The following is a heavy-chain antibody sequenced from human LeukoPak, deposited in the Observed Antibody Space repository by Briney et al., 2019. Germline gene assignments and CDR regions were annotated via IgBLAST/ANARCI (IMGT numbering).Heavy chain of an antibody. CDR3: ARRGFLHGDYLVY. CDR2: INPSGGST. Sequence: GASVKVSCKASGYTFTSYYMHWVRQAPGQGLEWMGIINPSGGSTSYAQKFQGRVTMTRDTSTSTVYVELRSLRSEDTAVYYCARRGFLHGDYLVYWGQGTLVTVSS. V-gene: IGHV1-46*01. J-gene: IGHJ4*02. CDR1: GYTFTSYY. D-gene: IGHD2/OR15-2a*01.